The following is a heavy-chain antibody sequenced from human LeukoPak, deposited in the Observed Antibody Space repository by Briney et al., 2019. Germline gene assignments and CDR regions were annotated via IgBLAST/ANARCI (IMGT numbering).Heavy chain of an antibody. CDR1: GGSISSSSYY. CDR3: ARDSKVTSLGY. V-gene: IGHV4-39*02. J-gene: IGHJ4*02. Sequence: PSETLSLTCTVSGGSISSSSYYWGWIRQPPGKELEWIGSIYYSGSTYYNPSLKSRVTISVDTSKNQFSLKLSSVTAADTAVYYCARDSKVTSLGYWGQGTLVTVSS. D-gene: IGHD2-21*02. CDR2: IYYSGST.